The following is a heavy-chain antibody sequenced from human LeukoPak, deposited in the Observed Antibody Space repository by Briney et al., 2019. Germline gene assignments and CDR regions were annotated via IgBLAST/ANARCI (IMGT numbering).Heavy chain of an antibody. J-gene: IGHJ6*03. CDR1: GGTFSGYY. V-gene: IGHV4-34*01. CDR2: SNDSGGT. Sequence: PSETLSLTCAVYGGTFSGYYWSWIRQPPGKRLEWVGESNDSGGTNYNPSLKSRVTISADKSKSQDSLKLTSVTAADTAVYYCARLSVIVGSTLEYYYYYMDVWGQGTTVTVSS. CDR3: ARLSVIVGSTLEYYYYYMDV. D-gene: IGHD1-26*01.